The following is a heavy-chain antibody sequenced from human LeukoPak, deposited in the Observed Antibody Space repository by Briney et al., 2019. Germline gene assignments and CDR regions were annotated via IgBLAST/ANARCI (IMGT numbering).Heavy chain of an antibody. CDR1: GDSISSYS. CDR2: INHSGST. D-gene: IGHD3-3*01. J-gene: IGHJ4*02. V-gene: IGHV4-34*01. CDR3: ARAARFPLSYASIFGVGYYFDY. Sequence: SETLSLTCTVSGDSISSYSWSWIRQPPGKGLEWIGEINHSGSTNYNPSLKSRVTISVDTSKNQFSLKLSSVTAADTAVYYCARAARFPLSYASIFGVGYYFDYWGQGTLVTVSS.